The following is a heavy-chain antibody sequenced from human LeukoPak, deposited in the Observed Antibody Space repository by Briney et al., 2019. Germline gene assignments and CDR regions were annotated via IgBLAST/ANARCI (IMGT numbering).Heavy chain of an antibody. CDR1: VDSMSRYY. V-gene: IGHV4-4*07. D-gene: IGHD6-6*01. CDR2: IYTSGST. J-gene: IGHJ6*03. Sequence: SETLSLTCTVSVDSMSRYYWSWIRQPAGKGLEWIGRIYTSGSTNYNPSLKSRVTMSVDTSKNQFSLKLSSVTAADTAVYYCASEQLGNYYYYMDVWGKGTTVTVSS. CDR3: ASEQLGNYYYYMDV.